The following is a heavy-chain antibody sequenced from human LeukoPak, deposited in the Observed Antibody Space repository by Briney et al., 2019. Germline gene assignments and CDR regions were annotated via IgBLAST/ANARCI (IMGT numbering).Heavy chain of an antibody. Sequence: SETLSLTCIISGASISSSTYYWGWIRQPPGKGLEWIGTLSYNEKTYYNPSLKSRVTISVDTSKNQFSVKLSSVTAADTAVYYCARVTAARPIHRYYCYYMDVWGKGTTVTVSS. CDR2: LSYNEKT. CDR3: ARVTAARPIHRYYCYYMDV. D-gene: IGHD6-6*01. V-gene: IGHV4-39*07. CDR1: GASISSSTYY. J-gene: IGHJ6*03.